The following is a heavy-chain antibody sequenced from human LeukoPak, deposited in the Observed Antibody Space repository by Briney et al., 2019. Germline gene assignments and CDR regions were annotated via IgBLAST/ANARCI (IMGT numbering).Heavy chain of an antibody. D-gene: IGHD3-22*01. V-gene: IGHV3-30*02. Sequence: GGSLRLSWAASGLTFSNFPMHWVRQAPGKGLEWVALIQDDGATTNYVDSVRGRFTISRDNSKSTVYLQMNSLKPDDTAVYYCATQSITLVVVISPFDYWGQGTLVTVSS. J-gene: IGHJ4*02. CDR1: GLTFSNFP. CDR3: ATQSITLVVVISPFDY. CDR2: IQDDGATT.